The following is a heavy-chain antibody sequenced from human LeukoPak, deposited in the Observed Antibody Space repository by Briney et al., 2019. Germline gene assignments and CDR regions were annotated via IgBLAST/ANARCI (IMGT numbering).Heavy chain of an antibody. CDR1: GFTFDDYA. D-gene: IGHD3-10*01. CDR2: ISGSGGST. V-gene: IGHV3-23*01. Sequence: GGSLRLSCAASGFTFDDYAMHWVRQAPGKGLEWVSAISGSGGSTYYADSVKGRFTISRDNSKNTLYLQMNSLRAEDTAVYYCAKDIYGSGSYSGYYYYYMDVWGKGTTVTISS. CDR3: AKDIYGSGSYSGYYYYYMDV. J-gene: IGHJ6*03.